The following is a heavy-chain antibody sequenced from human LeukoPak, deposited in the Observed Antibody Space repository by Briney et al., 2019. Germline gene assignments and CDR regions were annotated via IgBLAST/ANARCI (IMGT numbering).Heavy chain of an antibody. J-gene: IGHJ4*02. CDR2: ISSSSSYI. CDR1: GFSFSSYN. CDR3: ARDADYYGSGSYYTN. D-gene: IGHD3-10*01. Sequence: GGSLRLSCAASGFSFSSYNMNWVRQAPGKGLEWVSSISSSSSYIYYADSVKGRFTISRDNAKNSLYLQMNSLRAEDTAVYYCARDADYYGSGSYYTNWGQGTLVTVSS. V-gene: IGHV3-21*01.